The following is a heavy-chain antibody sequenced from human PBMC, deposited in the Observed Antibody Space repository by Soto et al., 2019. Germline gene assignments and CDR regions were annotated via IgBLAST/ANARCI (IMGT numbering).Heavy chain of an antibody. V-gene: IGHV1-24*01. CDR1: GYTLTELS. CDR2: FDPEDGET. CDR3: ATVPTMIVVGDGFDP. Sequence: ASVKVSCKVSGYTLTELSMHWVRQAPGKGLEWMGGFDPEDGETIYAQKFQGRVTVTEDTSTDTAYMELSSLRSEDTAVYYCATVPTMIVVGDGFDPWGQGTLVTVSS. D-gene: IGHD3-22*01. J-gene: IGHJ5*02.